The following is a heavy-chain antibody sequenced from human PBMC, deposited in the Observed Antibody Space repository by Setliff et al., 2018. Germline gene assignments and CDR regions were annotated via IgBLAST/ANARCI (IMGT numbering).Heavy chain of an antibody. Sequence: LSLTCTVYGGSFTNYYWGWIRQSPGKGLEWIGEINHSGSTNYNPSLKSRLTMSVDASTNQFSLKLYSVTAADTAVYYCRYWSGYYNNDYWGQGTLVTVSS. CDR3: RYWSGYYNNDY. D-gene: IGHD3-3*01. CDR2: INHSGST. CDR1: GGSFTNYY. J-gene: IGHJ4*02. V-gene: IGHV4-34*01.